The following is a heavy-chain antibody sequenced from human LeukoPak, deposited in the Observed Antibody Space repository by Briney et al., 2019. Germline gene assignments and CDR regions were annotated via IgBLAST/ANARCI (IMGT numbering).Heavy chain of an antibody. CDR1: GFTFSSYW. D-gene: IGHD6-13*01. J-gene: IGHJ4*02. CDR3: ARESSSSWYSFDY. CDR2: IKQDGSEK. Sequence: GGSLRLSCAASGFTFSSYWMSWVRQAPGEGLEWVANIKQDGSEKYYVDSVKGRFTISRDNAKNSLYLQMNSLRAEDTAVYYCARESSSSWYSFDYWGQGTLVTVSS. V-gene: IGHV3-7*01.